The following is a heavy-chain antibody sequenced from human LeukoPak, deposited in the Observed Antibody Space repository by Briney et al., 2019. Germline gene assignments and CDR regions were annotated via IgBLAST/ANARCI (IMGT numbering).Heavy chain of an antibody. CDR1: GGSISSYY. J-gene: IGHJ4*02. V-gene: IGHV4-4*09. D-gene: IGHD3-10*01. CDR3: ARDLHRFGSSYYFDY. Sequence: PETLSLTCTVSGGSISSYYWSWIRQPPGKGLEWIGYIYTSGSTNYNPSLKSRVTISVDTSTNQFSLKLSSVTAADTAVYYCARDLHRFGSSYYFDYLWQGTLVTVAS. CDR2: IYTSGST.